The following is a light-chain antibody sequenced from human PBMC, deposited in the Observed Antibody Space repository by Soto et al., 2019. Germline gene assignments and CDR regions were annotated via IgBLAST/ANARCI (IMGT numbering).Light chain of an antibody. CDR2: KAS. Sequence: DIQRTQSPSTLSASLGDRVTITCGASQSISIWLAWYQQKPGKAPKILIYKASSLESGVPSRFSRSGSGTEFTLTISSLQPDDFATYYCQQYSTYTPRTFGQGTKVDIK. V-gene: IGKV1-5*03. CDR1: QSISIW. J-gene: IGKJ1*01. CDR3: QQYSTYTPRT.